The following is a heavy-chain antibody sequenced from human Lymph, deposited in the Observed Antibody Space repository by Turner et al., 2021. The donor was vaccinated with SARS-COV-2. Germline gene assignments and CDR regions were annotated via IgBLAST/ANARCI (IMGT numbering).Heavy chain of an antibody. CDR3: AKDRFTLSSGWEDY. CDR1: GFTFSIYA. D-gene: IGHD6-19*01. CDR2: ISGSGGRT. Sequence: EVQLLESGGGLVQPGWSLRLSVASSGFTFSIYAMTWVSQDPGKGLEWVSTISGSGGRTYYADSVKGRFTISRDNSKNTLYLQMNSLRAEDTAVYYCAKDRFTLSSGWEDYWGQGTLVTVSA. V-gene: IGHV3-23*01. J-gene: IGHJ4*02.